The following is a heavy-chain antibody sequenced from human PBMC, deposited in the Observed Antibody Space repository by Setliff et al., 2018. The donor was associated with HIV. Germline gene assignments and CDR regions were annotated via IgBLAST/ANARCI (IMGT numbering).Heavy chain of an antibody. CDR2: INAGNGNT. D-gene: IGHD5-12*01. CDR1: GYTFTSYA. V-gene: IGHV1-3*01. J-gene: IGHJ2*01. CDR3: ARDLNDRWLQQYWFFDL. Sequence: ASVKVSCKASGYTFTSYAMHWVRQAPGQRLEWMGWINAGNGNTKYSQKFQGRVTITRDTSASTAYMELSSLRSEDTALYFCARDLNDRWLQQYWFFDLWGRGTQVTVSS.